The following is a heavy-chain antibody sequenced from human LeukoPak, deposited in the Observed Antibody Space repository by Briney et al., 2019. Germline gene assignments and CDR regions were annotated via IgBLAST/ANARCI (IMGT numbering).Heavy chain of an antibody. Sequence: SETLSLTCTVSGYSISSGYYWGWIRQPPGKGLEWIGSIYHSGSTYYNPSLKSRVTISVDTSKNQFSLKLSSVTAADTAVYYCARGDPSDFWSGSLYYFDYWGQGTLVTVSP. J-gene: IGHJ4*02. CDR2: IYHSGST. CDR1: GYSISSGYY. D-gene: IGHD3-3*01. V-gene: IGHV4-38-2*02. CDR3: ARGDPSDFWSGSLYYFDY.